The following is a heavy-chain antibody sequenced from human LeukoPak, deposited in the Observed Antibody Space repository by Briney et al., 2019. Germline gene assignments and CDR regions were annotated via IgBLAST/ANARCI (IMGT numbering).Heavy chain of an antibody. Sequence: SETLSLTCTVSGGSISSYYWSWIRQPPGRGLEWIGYIYHSGSTNYNPSLKSRVTISVDTSKNQFSLKLSSVTAADTAVYYCARGGTAYYYYYYMDVWGKGTTVTVSS. CDR3: ARGGTAYYYYYYMDV. CDR2: IYHSGST. CDR1: GGSISSYY. V-gene: IGHV4-59*01. J-gene: IGHJ6*03. D-gene: IGHD3-16*01.